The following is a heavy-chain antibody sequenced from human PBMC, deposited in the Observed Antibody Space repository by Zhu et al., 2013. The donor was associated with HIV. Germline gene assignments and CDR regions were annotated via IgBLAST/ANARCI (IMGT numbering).Heavy chain of an antibody. J-gene: IGHJ4*02. CDR3: ARDTGIVGATNWGFDY. D-gene: IGHD1-26*01. Sequence: QVQLVQSGAEVKKPGSSVKVSCKASGGTFSSYGFNWVRQAPGQGLEWMGGIIPISGTLNYAQKFQGRVTIIADESTSTIYMELSSLTSEDTALYYCARDTGIVGATNWGFDYWGQGTLVTVSS. CDR1: GGTFSSYG. V-gene: IGHV1-69*01. CDR2: IIPISGTL.